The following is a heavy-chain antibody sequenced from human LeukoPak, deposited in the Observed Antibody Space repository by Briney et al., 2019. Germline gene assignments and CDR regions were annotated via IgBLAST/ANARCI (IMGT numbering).Heavy chain of an antibody. CDR2: INPSGGST. Sequence: ASVKVSCKASGYTFTSYYMHWVRQAPGQGLEWMGIINPSGGSTSYAQKFQGRVTMTEDTSTDTAYMELSSLRSEDTAVYYCATDPGSSFDYWGQGTLVTVSS. J-gene: IGHJ4*02. V-gene: IGHV1-46*01. D-gene: IGHD6-13*01. CDR1: GYTFTSYY. CDR3: ATDPGSSFDY.